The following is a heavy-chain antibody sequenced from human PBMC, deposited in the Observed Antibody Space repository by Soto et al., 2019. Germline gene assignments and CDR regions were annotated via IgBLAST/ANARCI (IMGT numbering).Heavy chain of an antibody. V-gene: IGHV3-33*01. CDR3: ARDMGDRALDL. CDR2: MSYDGNNK. J-gene: IGHJ3*01. Sequence: QVQVVESGGGVVQPGRSLRLSCAASGFLFSDCGCHWVRQAPGKGLEWVAFMSYDGNNKYYADSVRGRFTTSRDNSKSTLFLQMNSLRAEDTAVYYCARDMGDRALDLWGQGTLVTVS. D-gene: IGHD1-26*01. CDR1: GFLFSDCG.